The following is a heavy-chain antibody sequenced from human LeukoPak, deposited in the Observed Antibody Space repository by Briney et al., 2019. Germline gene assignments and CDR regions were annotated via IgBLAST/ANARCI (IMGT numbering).Heavy chain of an antibody. CDR3: ARVGRRRGYSYGYFDY. Sequence: SETLSLTCTVSGGSISSGSYYWSWMRQPAGKGLEWIGEMNHSGSTNYNPSLKSRVTISVDTSKNQFSLKLSSVTAADTAVYYCARVGRRRGYSYGYFDYWGQGTLVAVSS. CDR1: GGSISSGSYY. J-gene: IGHJ4*02. CDR2: MNHSGST. D-gene: IGHD5-18*01. V-gene: IGHV4-61*10.